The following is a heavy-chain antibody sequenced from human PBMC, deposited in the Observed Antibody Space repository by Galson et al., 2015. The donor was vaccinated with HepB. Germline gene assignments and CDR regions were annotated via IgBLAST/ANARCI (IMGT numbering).Heavy chain of an antibody. Sequence: ALSISCAASGFSLGTYPRHWGRQAPGKGLEWVGVISYDGKNKYYGDSVPGRIIISRDNSKYTLYLETNSLRTDDTAVYYCAREKVAAVLSDALDTWGQGTLVTASS. CDR1: GFSLGTYP. V-gene: IGHV3-30*03. CDR3: AREKVAAVLSDALDT. J-gene: IGHJ5*02. D-gene: IGHD6-13*01. CDR2: ISYDGKNK.